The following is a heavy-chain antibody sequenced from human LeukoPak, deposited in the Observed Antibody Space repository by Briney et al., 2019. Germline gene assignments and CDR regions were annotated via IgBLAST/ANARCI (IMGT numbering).Heavy chain of an antibody. CDR2: IYYSGST. CDR3: AREGIYDSSEIGWFDP. D-gene: IGHD3-22*01. J-gene: IGHJ5*02. Sequence: SETLSLTCTVSGDSISSSSYYWGWIRQPPGKGLEWIGSIYYSGSTYHNPSLKSRVTISVDTSKNQFSLKLSSVTAADTAVYYCAREGIYDSSEIGWFDPWGQGTLVTVSS. CDR1: GDSISSSSYY. V-gene: IGHV4-39*07.